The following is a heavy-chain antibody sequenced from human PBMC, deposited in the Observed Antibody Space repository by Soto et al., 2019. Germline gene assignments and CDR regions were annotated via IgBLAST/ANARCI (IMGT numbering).Heavy chain of an antibody. V-gene: IGHV1-69*06. J-gene: IGHJ4*02. CDR2: IIPLFGTA. D-gene: IGHD2-21*02. CDR1: GGIFSSNT. CDR3: ASKAACGGDCYAFDS. Sequence: QVYLVQSGAEVKKPGSSVKISCKASGGIFSSNTINWVRQAAGQGLEWMGGIIPLFGTANYAEKFQGRVTITADNSTKTEYMALTSLRSEDTAGYYCASKAACGGDCYAFDSWGQGTLVTVSS.